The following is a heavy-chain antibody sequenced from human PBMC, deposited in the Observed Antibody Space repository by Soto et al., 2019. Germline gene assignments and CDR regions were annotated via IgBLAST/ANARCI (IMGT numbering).Heavy chain of an antibody. D-gene: IGHD5-12*01. V-gene: IGHV3-30-3*01. J-gene: IGHJ4*02. CDR1: GFTFSSYA. CDR3: ARDEYGGSPY. Sequence: QVQLVESGGGVVQPGRSLRLSCAASGFTFSSYAMHWVRQAPGKGLEWVAVISYDGSNKYYADSVKGRFTISRDNSKNTLYLQMISLRAEDTAVYYCARDEYGGSPYWGQGTLVTVSS. CDR2: ISYDGSNK.